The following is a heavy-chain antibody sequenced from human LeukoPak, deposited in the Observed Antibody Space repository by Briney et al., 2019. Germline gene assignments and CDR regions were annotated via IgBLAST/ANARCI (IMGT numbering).Heavy chain of an antibody. D-gene: IGHD3-16*02. CDR2: ISSSFTT. J-gene: IGHJ4*02. Sequence: PGGSLRLSCAASGFTFRSYEMNWVRQAPGKGLEWVSYISSSFTTNYADSVKGRFTISRDNAKNSLYLQMNSLRAEDTAVYYCARLYSYDSLDYWGQGTLVTVSS. CDR1: GFTFRSYE. CDR3: ARLYSYDSLDY. V-gene: IGHV3-48*03.